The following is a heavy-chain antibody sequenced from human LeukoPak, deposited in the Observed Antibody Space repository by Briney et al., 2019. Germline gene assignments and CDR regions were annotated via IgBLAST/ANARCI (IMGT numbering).Heavy chain of an antibody. CDR2: IYSSGST. Sequence: GGSLRLSCAASGFTVSSNYMSWVRQAPGKGLEWVSVIYSSGSTYYADSVKGRFTISRDNSKNTLYLQMNSLRAEDTAVYYCARDHRGIADYWGQGTLVTVSS. V-gene: IGHV3-53*01. CDR3: ARDHRGIADY. D-gene: IGHD6-13*01. J-gene: IGHJ4*02. CDR1: GFTVSSNY.